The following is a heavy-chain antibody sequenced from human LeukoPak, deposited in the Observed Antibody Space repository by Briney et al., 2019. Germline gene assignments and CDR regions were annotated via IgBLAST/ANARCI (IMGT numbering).Heavy chain of an antibody. CDR3: TRDTLYCSGGYCYHDI. CDR1: GFTFSSYW. D-gene: IGHD2-15*01. Sequence: GGSLRLSCAASGFTFSSYWMHWVRQAPGKGLVWVSRINSDGSSTSYADSVKGRFTISRDNAKNTLYLQMNSLRAEDTAVYYCTRDTLYCSGGYCYHDIWGQGTMVTVSS. CDR2: INSDGSST. J-gene: IGHJ3*02. V-gene: IGHV3-74*01.